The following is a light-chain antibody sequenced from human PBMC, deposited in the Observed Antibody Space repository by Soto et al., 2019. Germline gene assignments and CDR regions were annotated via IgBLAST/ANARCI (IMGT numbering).Light chain of an antibody. V-gene: IGKV1-5*01. J-gene: IGKJ1*01. CDR1: QSISNR. Sequence: DIQMNQSPSTLSASVGDRVTTTCRASQSISNRLAWYQHKPGKAPKVLIYDASSLESGVTSRFSGSGSGTKFTLTIASLQPDDFATYYCQPYETFSGTFGPGTQVDIK. CDR3: QPYETFSGT. CDR2: DAS.